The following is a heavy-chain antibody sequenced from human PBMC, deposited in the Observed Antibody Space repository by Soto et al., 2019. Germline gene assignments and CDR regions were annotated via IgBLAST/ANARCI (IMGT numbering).Heavy chain of an antibody. V-gene: IGHV1-69*08. J-gene: IGHJ4*02. D-gene: IGHD5-12*01. CDR2: IIPILGIA. CDR1: GGTFSSYT. CDR3: ARDSAGDGYNYDFDY. Sequence: QVQLVQSGAEVKKPGSSVKVSCKASGGTFSSYTISWVRQAPGQGLEWMVRIIPILGIANYAQKFQGRVTITADKPTSTAYMELSSLRSEDTAVYYCARDSAGDGYNYDFDYWGKGTLVTVSS.